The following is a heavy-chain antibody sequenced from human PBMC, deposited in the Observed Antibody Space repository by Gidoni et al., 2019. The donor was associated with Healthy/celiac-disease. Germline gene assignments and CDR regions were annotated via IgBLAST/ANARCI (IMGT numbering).Heavy chain of an antibody. V-gene: IGHV3-33*01. J-gene: IGHJ6*02. CDR1: GFPFSSFG. CDR2: IWYDGSNK. CDR3: AREPNDYGGRYYYYGMDV. D-gene: IGHD4-17*01. Sequence: QVQLVESGGGVVQPGRSLRLSCAASGFPFSSFGRHWVRQAPGKGLEWVAVIWYDGSNKYYADSVKGRFTISRDNSKNTLYLQMNSLRAEDTAVYYCAREPNDYGGRYYYYGMDVWGQGTTVTVSS.